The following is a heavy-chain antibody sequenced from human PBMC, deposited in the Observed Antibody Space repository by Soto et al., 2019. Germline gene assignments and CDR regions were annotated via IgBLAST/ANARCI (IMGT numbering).Heavy chain of an antibody. CDR1: GFTFSSYW. V-gene: IGHV3-7*01. J-gene: IGHJ6*03. Sequence: PGGSLRLSCAASGFTFSSYWMSWVRQAPGKGLEWVANIKQDGSEKYYVDSVEGRFTISRDNAKNSLYLQMNSLRAEDTAVYYCARVIDYGDYSDSYYYYYYMDVWGKGTTVTVSS. CDR2: IKQDGSEK. D-gene: IGHD4-17*01. CDR3: ARVIDYGDYSDSYYYYYYMDV.